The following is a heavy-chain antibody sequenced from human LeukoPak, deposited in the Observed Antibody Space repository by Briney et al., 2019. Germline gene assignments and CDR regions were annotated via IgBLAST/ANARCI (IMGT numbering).Heavy chain of an antibody. J-gene: IGHJ4*02. D-gene: IGHD3-22*01. CDR1: GFTFSNNA. CDR2: SSGSGGST. CDR3: AKVSTKYYYDSSAYIDY. Sequence: GGSLRLSCAASGFTFSNNAVSWVRQAPGKGLEWVSASSGSGGSTYYADSVKGRFTISRDNSKKTLYLQMNSLRAEDTAVYYCAKVSTKYYYDSSAYIDYWGQGTLVTVSS. V-gene: IGHV3-23*01.